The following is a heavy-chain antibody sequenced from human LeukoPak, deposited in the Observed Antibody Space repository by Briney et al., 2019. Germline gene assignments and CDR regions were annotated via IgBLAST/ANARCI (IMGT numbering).Heavy chain of an antibody. D-gene: IGHD1-26*01. J-gene: IGHJ4*02. V-gene: IGHV3-9*01. Sequence: PGGSLRLSCAAFGFIFDYYAMHWVRQAPGKGLEWVSGISWNSGSIGYADSVKGRFTISRDNAKNSLYLQMNSLRAEDTALYYCAKDGGGYDYWGQGTLVTVSS. CDR2: ISWNSGSI. CDR3: AKDGGGYDY. CDR1: GFIFDYYA.